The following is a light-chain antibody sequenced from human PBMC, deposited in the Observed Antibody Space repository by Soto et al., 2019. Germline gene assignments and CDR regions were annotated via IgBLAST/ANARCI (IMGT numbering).Light chain of an antibody. CDR1: MRDVGAYNL. J-gene: IGLJ2*01. CDR3: SSYTSSSTLEVV. V-gene: IGLV2-14*01. CDR2: EVS. Sequence: QSVLTQPASVSGSAGQSITISCSGTMRDVGAYNLVSWYQQHPGTAPKLIIYEVSNRPSGVSNRFSGSKSGNTASLTISGLQAEDEADYYCSSYTSSSTLEVVFGGGTKLTVL.